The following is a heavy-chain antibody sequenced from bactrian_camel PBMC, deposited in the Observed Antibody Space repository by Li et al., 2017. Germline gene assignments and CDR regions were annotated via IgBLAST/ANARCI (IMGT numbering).Heavy chain of an antibody. CDR3: VADSSFRCRGLSISLFQGSFSY. Sequence: HVQLVESGGGSVQSGGSLRLSCAASGFTFNSGWMYWVRQAPASNEREGIATIDMAGDTTYSDSVKGRFTISKDNAKTTLYLQMDSLKPEDTAMYYCVADSSFRCRGLSISLFQGSFSYWGQGTQVTVS. D-gene: IGHD7*01. CDR2: IDMAGDT. V-gene: IGHV3S26*01. J-gene: IGHJ6*01. CDR1: GFTFNSGW.